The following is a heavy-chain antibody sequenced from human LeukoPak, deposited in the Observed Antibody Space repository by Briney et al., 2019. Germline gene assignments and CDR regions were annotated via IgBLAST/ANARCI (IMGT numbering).Heavy chain of an antibody. J-gene: IGHJ3*02. V-gene: IGHV4-59*11. Sequence: PSETLSLTCAVSADSFTSHYWSWIRQPPGKGLEWIGYISYIRSTNYNPSLKSRVTISIDTSKNQFSLKLRSVTAVDTAVYYCARDLITVTKGFDIWGQGTMVSVSS. CDR2: ISYIRST. D-gene: IGHD4-17*01. CDR1: ADSFTSHY. CDR3: ARDLITVTKGFDI.